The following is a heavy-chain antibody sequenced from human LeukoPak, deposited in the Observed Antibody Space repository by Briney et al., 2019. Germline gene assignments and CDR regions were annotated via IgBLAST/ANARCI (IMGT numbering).Heavy chain of an antibody. CDR1: GYTFIDYA. Sequence: ASVKVSCKASGYTFIDYAINWVRQAPGQGLEWMGWINTNTGNPTYARGFTGRSVFSLDTSASTAYLHISSLKAEDDAVYFCASEPGDDLVVPGDPWGQGTLVTVSS. CDR3: ASEPGDDLVVPGDP. V-gene: IGHV7-4-1*02. D-gene: IGHD2-2*01. CDR2: INTNTGNP. J-gene: IGHJ5*02.